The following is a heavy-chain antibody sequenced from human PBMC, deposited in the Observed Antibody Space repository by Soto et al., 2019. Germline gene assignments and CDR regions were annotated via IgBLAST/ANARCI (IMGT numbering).Heavy chain of an antibody. CDR1: GGSFSGYY. CDR3: ARDKITGLFDY. CDR2: INHSGST. J-gene: IGHJ4*02. Sequence: QVQLQQWGAGLLKPSETLSLTCAVYGGSFSGYYWTWIRQPPGTGLEWIGEINHSGSTNYNPSLKSRVTISVDTSKNXFSLXLTSVTXAXXXVYYCARDKITGLFDYWGQGTLVTVSS. V-gene: IGHV4-34*01. D-gene: IGHD2-8*02.